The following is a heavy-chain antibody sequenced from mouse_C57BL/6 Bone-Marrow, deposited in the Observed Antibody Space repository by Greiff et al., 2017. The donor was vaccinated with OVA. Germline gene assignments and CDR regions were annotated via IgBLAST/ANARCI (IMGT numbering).Heavy chain of an antibody. CDR3: ARKLGWYYFDY. CDR2: ISSGGSYT. D-gene: IGHD4-1*01. Sequence: EVQGVESGGDLVKPGGSLKLSCAASGFTFSSYGMSWVRQTPDKRLEWVATISSGGSYTYYPDSVKGRFTISRDNAKNTLYLQMSSLKSEDTAMYYCARKLGWYYFDYWGQGTTLTVSS. V-gene: IGHV5-6*01. CDR1: GFTFSSYG. J-gene: IGHJ2*01.